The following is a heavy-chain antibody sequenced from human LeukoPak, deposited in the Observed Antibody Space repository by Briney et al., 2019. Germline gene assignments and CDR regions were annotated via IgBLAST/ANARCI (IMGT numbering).Heavy chain of an antibody. D-gene: IGHD3-3*01. CDR1: GGSISSSSYY. Sequence: PSETLSLTCTVSGGSISSSSYYWGWIRQPPGKGLEWIGSIYYSGSTYYNPSLKSRVTISVDTSKNQFSLKLSSVTAADTAVYYCARQGFWSGYYFYWGQGTLVTVSS. J-gene: IGHJ4*02. V-gene: IGHV4-39*01. CDR2: IYYSGST. CDR3: ARQGFWSGYYFY.